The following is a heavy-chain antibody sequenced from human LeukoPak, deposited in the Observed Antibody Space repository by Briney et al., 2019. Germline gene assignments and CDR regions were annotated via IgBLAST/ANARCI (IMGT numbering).Heavy chain of an antibody. CDR2: IKQDGSEK. CDR3: AREVDGGNSRYYYYYYMDV. V-gene: IGHV3-7*01. Sequence: GGSLRLSCAASGFTFSSYWMSWVRQAPGKGLEWVANIKQDGSEKYYVDSVKGRFTISRDNAKNSLYLQMNSLRAEDTAVYYCAREVDGGNSRYYYYYYMDVWGKGTTVTVSS. J-gene: IGHJ6*03. CDR1: GFTFSSYW. D-gene: IGHD4-23*01.